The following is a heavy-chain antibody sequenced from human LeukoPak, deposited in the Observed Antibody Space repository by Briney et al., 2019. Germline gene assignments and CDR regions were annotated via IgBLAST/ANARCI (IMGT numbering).Heavy chain of an antibody. CDR2: IYTGGST. CDR3: ARGGFDY. J-gene: IGHJ4*02. Sequence: GGSLRLSCAASGFLVSGYYMSWVRQAPGKGLEWVSVIYTGGSTYYADSVKGRFTISRDNSKNTLYLQMNSLRAEDTAVYYCARGGFDYWGQGTLVTVSS. V-gene: IGHV3-53*01. CDR1: GFLVSGYY.